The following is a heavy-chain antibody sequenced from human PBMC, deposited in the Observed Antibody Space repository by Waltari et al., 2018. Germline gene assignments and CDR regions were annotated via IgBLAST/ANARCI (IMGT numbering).Heavy chain of an antibody. CDR2: ISDNARRQ. CDR3: AKDRAKSWAFDY. Sequence: QVQLVESGGGVVEPGRSLRLSCAASGFIFTKTGMHWVRQAPGKGLEWVEHISDNARRQLYADSVKGRFSVSRDNSKNTVYLQMNSLRGEDTAVYFCAKDRAKSWAFDYWGQGILVSVSS. V-gene: IGHV3-30*18. CDR1: GFIFTKTG. J-gene: IGHJ4*02. D-gene: IGHD2-15*01.